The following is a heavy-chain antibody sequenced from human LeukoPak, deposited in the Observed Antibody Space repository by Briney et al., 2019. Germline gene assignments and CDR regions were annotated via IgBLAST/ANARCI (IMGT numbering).Heavy chain of an antibody. V-gene: IGHV3-23*01. Sequence: GGSLRLSCAASGFTFRSYAMNWVRQAPGKGLEWVSGISNSGDTTYYADSVKGRFSISRDNSRNTLYLQMNSLRAEDTAVYYCALYCSGGSCYSMGGAFDIWGQGTMVTVSS. CDR1: GFTFRSYA. J-gene: IGHJ3*02. CDR2: ISNSGDTT. CDR3: ALYCSGGSCYSMGGAFDI. D-gene: IGHD2-15*01.